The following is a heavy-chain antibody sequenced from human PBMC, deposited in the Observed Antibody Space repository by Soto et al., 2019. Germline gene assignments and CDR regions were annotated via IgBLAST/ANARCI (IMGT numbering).Heavy chain of an antibody. CDR3: ARLHGYCISSSCHGHYAMDV. CDR1: GGSISSGGYS. D-gene: IGHD2-2*01. V-gene: IGHV4-30-2*01. J-gene: IGHJ6*02. CDR2: IYHSGST. Sequence: SETLSLTCAVSGGSISSGGYSWCWIRQPPGKGLEWIGYIYHSGSTYYNPSLKSRVTISVDRSKNQFSLKLSSVTAADTAVYYCARLHGYCISSSCHGHYAMDVWGQGTTVT.